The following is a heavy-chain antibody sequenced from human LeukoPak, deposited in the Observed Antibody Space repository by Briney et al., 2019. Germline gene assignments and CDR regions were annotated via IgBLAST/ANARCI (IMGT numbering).Heavy chain of an antibody. CDR2: INHSGST. D-gene: IGHD3-22*01. V-gene: IGHV4-34*01. Sequence: SETLSLTCAVYGGSFSGYYWSWIRQPPGKGLEWIGEINHSGSTNYNPSLKSRVTISVDMSKNQFSLKVRSVTAADTAVYYCARMYCDSSGYDYWGQGTLVTVSS. CDR3: ARMYCDSSGYDY. J-gene: IGHJ4*02. CDR1: GGSFSGYY.